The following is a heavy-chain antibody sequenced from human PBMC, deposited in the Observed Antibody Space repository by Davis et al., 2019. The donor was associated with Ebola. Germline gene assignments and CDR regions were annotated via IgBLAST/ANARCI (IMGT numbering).Heavy chain of an antibody. Sequence: AASVKVSCKASGYTFNSYYIHWVRQAPGQGLEWMGIINPSGGSTTYAQKFQGRVTMTRDTSTRTVYMELSSLRSEDTAVYYCARANWATVGTRWFDPWGQGTLVTVSS. CDR1: GYTFNSYY. D-gene: IGHD6-13*01. CDR2: INPSGGST. V-gene: IGHV1-46*02. CDR3: ARANWATVGTRWFDP. J-gene: IGHJ5*02.